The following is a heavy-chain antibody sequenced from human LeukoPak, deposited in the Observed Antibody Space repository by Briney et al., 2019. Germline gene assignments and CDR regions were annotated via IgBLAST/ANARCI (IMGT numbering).Heavy chain of an antibody. CDR3: ARDPLYCSSTSCYRKGNFDY. J-gene: IGHJ4*02. D-gene: IGHD2-2*01. V-gene: IGHV3-21*01. CDR2: ISSSSSYI. Sequence: PGGSLRLSCAASGFTFSSYSMNWVRQAPGKGLEWVSSISSSSSYIYYADSVKGRFTISRDNAKNSLYPQMNSLRAEDTAVYYCARDPLYCSSTSCYRKGNFDYWGQGTLVTVSS. CDR1: GFTFSSYS.